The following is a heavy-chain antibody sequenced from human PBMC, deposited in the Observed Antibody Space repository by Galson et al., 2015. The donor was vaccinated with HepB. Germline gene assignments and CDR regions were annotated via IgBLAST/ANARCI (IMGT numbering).Heavy chain of an antibody. CDR3: ATDAHSPIAARPRYFDY. Sequence: SVKVSCKVSGYTLTELSMHWVRQTPGKGLEWMGGFDPEDGERVYAQKFQGRITLTEDASTDAAYMELSSLRSEDTAVYYCATDAHSPIAARPRYFDYWGQGTPVTVSS. V-gene: IGHV1-24*01. CDR2: FDPEDGER. D-gene: IGHD6-6*01. J-gene: IGHJ4*02. CDR1: GYTLTELS.